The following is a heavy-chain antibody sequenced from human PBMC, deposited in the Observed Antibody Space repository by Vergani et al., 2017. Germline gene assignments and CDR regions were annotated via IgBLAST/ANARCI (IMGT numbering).Heavy chain of an antibody. Sequence: EVQLLESGGGLVQPGRSLRLSCAASGFTFDDYAMHWVRQAPGKGLEWVSGIRWNSGSIGYADSVKGRFTISRDNAKNSLYLQMNSLRAEDTALYYCAKDHYDFWSGYPNLSPFDLWGRGTLVTVSS. V-gene: IGHV3-9*01. J-gene: IGHJ2*01. D-gene: IGHD3-3*01. CDR2: IRWNSGSI. CDR3: AKDHYDFWSGYPNLSPFDL. CDR1: GFTFDDYA.